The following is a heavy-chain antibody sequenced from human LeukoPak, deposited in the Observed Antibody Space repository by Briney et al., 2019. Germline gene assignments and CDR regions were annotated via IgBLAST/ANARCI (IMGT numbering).Heavy chain of an antibody. Sequence: PGGSLRLPCAASGFTFSSYWMSWVRQAPGKGLEWVANIKQDGSEKYYVDSVKGRFTISRDNAKNSLYLQMNSLRAEDTAVYYCVRDWDHFDFDSWGLGTLVTVSS. CDR2: IKQDGSEK. J-gene: IGHJ5*01. D-gene: IGHD3-9*01. CDR3: VRDWDHFDFDS. CDR1: GFTFSSYW. V-gene: IGHV3-7*01.